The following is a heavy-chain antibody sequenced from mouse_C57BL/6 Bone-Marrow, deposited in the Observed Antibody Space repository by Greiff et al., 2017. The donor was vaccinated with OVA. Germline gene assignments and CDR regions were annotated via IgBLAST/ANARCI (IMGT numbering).Heavy chain of an antibody. J-gene: IGHJ3*01. CDR3: ARDFYYGYDIAY. CDR1: GYSITSGYY. CDR2: ISYDGSN. D-gene: IGHD2-2*01. V-gene: IGHV3-6*01. Sequence: EVKLMESGPGLVKPSQSLSLTCSVTGYSITSGYYWNWIRQFPGNKLEWMGYISYDGSNNYNPSLKNRISITRDTSKNQFFLKLNSVTTEDTATYYCARDFYYGYDIAYWGQGTLVTVSA.